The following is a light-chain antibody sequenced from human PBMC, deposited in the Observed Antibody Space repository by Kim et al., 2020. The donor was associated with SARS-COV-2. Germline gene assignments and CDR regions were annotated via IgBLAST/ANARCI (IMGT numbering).Light chain of an antibody. CDR1: QGVSSS. J-gene: IGKJ1*01. Sequence: ASVGDRVTFTRRESQGVSSSLAWYQQKPGKAPKLLIYDSSSLHKGVPSRFSGSGFGTDFILTITSLQPDDFAIYYCQQSQSAPWTFGQGTKVDIK. CDR2: DSS. V-gene: IGKV1-12*01. CDR3: QQSQSAPWT.